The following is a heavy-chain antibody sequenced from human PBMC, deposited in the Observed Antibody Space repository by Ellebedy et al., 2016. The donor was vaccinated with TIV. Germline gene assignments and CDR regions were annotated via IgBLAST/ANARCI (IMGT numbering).Heavy chain of an antibody. CDR2: INPKSGGT. Sequence: AASVKVSCKASGYTFTTYYMHWVRQAPGPGLEWLGWINPKSGGTNYPQNLQDRVTMTRDTSISTAYMELSRLKSDDTAVYYCARGLQQLDLWGQGTQVTVSS. V-gene: IGHV1-2*02. J-gene: IGHJ4*02. D-gene: IGHD6-13*01. CDR3: ARGLQQLDL. CDR1: GYTFTTYY.